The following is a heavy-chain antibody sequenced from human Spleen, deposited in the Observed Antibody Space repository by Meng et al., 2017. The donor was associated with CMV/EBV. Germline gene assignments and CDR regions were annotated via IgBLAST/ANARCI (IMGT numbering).Heavy chain of an antibody. Sequence: SETLSLTCAVYGGSFSGYSWSWIRQPPGKGLECIGEVNHSGITNYNPSLKSRVTISVDTSKNQFSLKLSSVTAADTAVDYCARGQNLYYCTNGVCYYFDYWGQGTLVTVSS. CDR3: ARGQNLYYCTNGVCYYFDY. V-gene: IGHV4-34*01. D-gene: IGHD2-8*01. CDR1: GGSFSGYS. CDR2: VNHSGIT. J-gene: IGHJ4*02.